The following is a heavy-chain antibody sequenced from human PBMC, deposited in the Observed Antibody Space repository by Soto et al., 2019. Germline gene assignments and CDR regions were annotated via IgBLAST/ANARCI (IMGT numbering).Heavy chain of an antibody. CDR3: ARMYSSCSGWFHP. CDR2: FYSSGSI. V-gene: IGHV4-31*03. D-gene: IGHD6-19*01. Sequence: SETLSLTCFVSGYSITAGGYYWSWIRHHPGKGLEWIGSFYSSGSIIYNPSLRSRVSISGDTSSNQFSMSLTYVTAADTARYYCARMYSSCSGWFHPWGQGTLVTVSS. J-gene: IGHJ5*02. CDR1: GYSITAGGYY.